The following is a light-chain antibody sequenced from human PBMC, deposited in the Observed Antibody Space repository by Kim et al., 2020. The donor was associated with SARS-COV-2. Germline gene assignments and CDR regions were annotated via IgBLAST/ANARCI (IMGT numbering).Light chain of an antibody. CDR3: NSYTGSNNVV. Sequence: QSALTQPASVSGSPGQSITISCTGTSSDVGGYNYVSWYQQHPGKAPKLVIYDVSIRPSGVSNRFSGSKSGNTASLTISGLRAEDEADYYCNSYTGSNNVVFGGGTQLTVL. J-gene: IGLJ2*01. CDR2: DVS. V-gene: IGLV2-14*03. CDR1: SSDVGGYNY.